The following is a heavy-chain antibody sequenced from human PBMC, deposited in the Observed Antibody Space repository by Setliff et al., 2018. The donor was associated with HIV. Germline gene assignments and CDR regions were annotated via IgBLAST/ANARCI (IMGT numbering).Heavy chain of an antibody. CDR3: ARAADYYDSSGYWAPPRYFDY. V-gene: IGHV4-39*01. Sequence: SETLSLTCTVSGGSISSNNYYWGWIRQPPGKGLEWIASIYYSGSTYYNPSLKSRITISVDTSKNQFSLRLSSVTAADTAVYYCARAADYYDSSGYWAPPRYFDYWGQGTLVTVSS. CDR1: GGSISSNNYY. J-gene: IGHJ4*02. CDR2: IYYSGST. D-gene: IGHD3-22*01.